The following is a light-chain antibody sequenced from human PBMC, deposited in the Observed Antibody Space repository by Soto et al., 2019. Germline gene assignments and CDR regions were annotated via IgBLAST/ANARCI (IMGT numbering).Light chain of an antibody. CDR2: SNN. CDR3: AAWDDSVNGRGYV. CDR1: SSNIGSNT. V-gene: IGLV1-44*01. J-gene: IGLJ1*01. Sequence: QSVLTQPPSASGTPGQRVTISCSGSSSNIGSNTVTWYQQLPGTAPKLLIFSNNQRPSGVTDRFSGSKSGTSASLAISGLQSEDEADYFCAAWDDSVNGRGYVFGTGTKVTVL.